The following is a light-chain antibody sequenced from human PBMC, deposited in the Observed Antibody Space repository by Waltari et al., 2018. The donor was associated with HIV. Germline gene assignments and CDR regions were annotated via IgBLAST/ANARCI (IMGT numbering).Light chain of an antibody. CDR3: SSYTSSNAYVV. CDR2: EVS. V-gene: IGLV2-14*01. CDR1: SCDVGAYNF. J-gene: IGLJ2*01. Sequence: QSALTQPAPVSGSPGQSITIPRTGSSCDVGAYNFVPWYQQYPAKAPKLMIYEVSNRPSGVSDRFSGSKSDNAASLTISGLQAEDEADYYCSSYTSSNAYVVFGGGTKLTVL.